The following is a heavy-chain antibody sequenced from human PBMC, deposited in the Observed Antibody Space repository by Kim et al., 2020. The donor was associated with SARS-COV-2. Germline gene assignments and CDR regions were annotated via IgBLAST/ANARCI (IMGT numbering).Heavy chain of an antibody. Sequence: SETLSLTCTVSGGSISSSSYYWGWIRQPPGKGLEWIGSIYYSGSTYYNPSLKSRVTISVDTSKNQFSLKLSSVTAADTAVYYCARLVFDEGGYYAFWSGYYESGRVDYWGQGTLVTVSS. J-gene: IGHJ4*02. CDR3: ARLVFDEGGYYAFWSGYYESGRVDY. V-gene: IGHV4-39*01. CDR1: GGSISSSSYY. CDR2: IYYSGST. D-gene: IGHD3-3*01.